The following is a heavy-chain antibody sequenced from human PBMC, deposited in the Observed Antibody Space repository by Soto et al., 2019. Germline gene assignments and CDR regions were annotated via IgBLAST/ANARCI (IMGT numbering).Heavy chain of an antibody. CDR2: IYHMGGT. J-gene: IGHJ5*02. D-gene: IGHD5-12*01. V-gene: IGHV4-59*03. Sequence: SETLSLTCTVSGASLNSDYWSWIRQSPGKGLEWIGYIYHMGGTDYNPSLKSRVTISIDKSKNQFSLNLRSVTAADTAVYFCARFTYKSGFNWLDPWGQGTLVTVPS. CDR3: ARFTYKSGFNWLDP. CDR1: GASLNSDY.